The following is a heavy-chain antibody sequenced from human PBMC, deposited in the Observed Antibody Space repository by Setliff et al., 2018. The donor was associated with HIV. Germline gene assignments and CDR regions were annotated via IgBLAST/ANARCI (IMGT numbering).Heavy chain of an antibody. CDR2: VNHSGSA. Sequence: PLETLSLTCDVYGVSFSGYYWSWIRQPPGKGLEWIGEVNHSGSANYNPSLKSRLTISVDTSKNQFSLRLRSVTAADTAVYYCARGHGDYVWGSAFDYWGLGTLVTVSS. J-gene: IGHJ4*02. CDR1: GVSFSGYY. V-gene: IGHV4-34*01. D-gene: IGHD3-16*01. CDR3: ARGHGDYVWGSAFDY.